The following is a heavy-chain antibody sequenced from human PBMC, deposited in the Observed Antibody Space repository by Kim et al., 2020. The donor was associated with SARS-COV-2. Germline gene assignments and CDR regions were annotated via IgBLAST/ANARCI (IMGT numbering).Heavy chain of an antibody. CDR2: IESDGRT. CDR1: GFSVNTKK. V-gene: IGHV3-53*01. J-gene: IGHJ6*01. Sequence: GGSLRLSCAASGFSVNTKKMNWVRQTPGKGLEWVALIESDGRTYYTDSVKGRFSVSRDSSKNTVSLQMDSLRAEDTAVYYCVKEDLVW. CDR3: VKEDLV.